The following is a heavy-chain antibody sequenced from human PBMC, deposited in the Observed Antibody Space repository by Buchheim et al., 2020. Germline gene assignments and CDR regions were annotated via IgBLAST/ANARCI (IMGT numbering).Heavy chain of an antibody. CDR1: GFTFNNYG. V-gene: IGHV3-30*18. CDR3: TKDLEARSASWPAY. D-gene: IGHD2-2*01. CDR2: ISYDGSNK. J-gene: IGHJ4*02. Sequence: QVQLVESGGGVVQPGRSLRLSCAASGFTFNNYGMHWVRQAPGKGLEWVALISYDGSNKYYADSVKGRFTISRDNSRNTLYLQMNSLRAEDTAVYYCTKDLEARSASWPAYWGQGTL.